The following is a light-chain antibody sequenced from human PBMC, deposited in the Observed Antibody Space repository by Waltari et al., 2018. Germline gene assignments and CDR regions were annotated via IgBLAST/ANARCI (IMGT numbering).Light chain of an antibody. V-gene: IGKV1-39*01. Sequence: DIQMTQSPSSLSASVGDRLTITCPASQSISSYLNWYQQKPGKAPKLLIYAASSLQSGVLSRFSGSGSGTDFTLTISSLQPEDSSTYYCQQSDSTFRTFGGGTKVEIK. CDR3: QQSDSTFRT. J-gene: IGKJ4*02. CDR2: AAS. CDR1: QSISSY.